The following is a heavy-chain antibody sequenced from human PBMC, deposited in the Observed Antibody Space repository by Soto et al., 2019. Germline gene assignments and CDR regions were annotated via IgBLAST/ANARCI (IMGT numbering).Heavy chain of an antibody. CDR1: GYTFTSYY. J-gene: IGHJ6*03. CDR2: INPSGGST. V-gene: IGHV1-46*03. D-gene: IGHD2-2*01. CDR3: ARDPKVVVPAAWGYYYYYMDV. Sequence: ASVKVSCKASGYTFTSYYMHWVRQAPGQGLEWMGIINPSGGSTSYAQKFQGRVTMTRDTSTSTVYMELSSLRSEDTAVYYCARDPKVVVPAAWGYYYYYMDVWGKGTTVNVSS.